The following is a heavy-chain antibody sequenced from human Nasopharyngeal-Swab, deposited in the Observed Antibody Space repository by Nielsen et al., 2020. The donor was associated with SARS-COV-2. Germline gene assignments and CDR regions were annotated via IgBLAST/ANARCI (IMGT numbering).Heavy chain of an antibody. CDR2: ISGSGGDT. V-gene: IGHV3-23*01. Sequence: GGSLRLSCAASGFSFSTYAMSWVRQAPGKGLEWISAISGSGGDTYYADSVKGRFTISRDKSKNTLYLRMNSLRAEDTAVYYCAKDGSSSPNYWGQGTLVNVSS. CDR1: GFSFSTYA. J-gene: IGHJ4*02. D-gene: IGHD6-13*01. CDR3: AKDGSSSPNY.